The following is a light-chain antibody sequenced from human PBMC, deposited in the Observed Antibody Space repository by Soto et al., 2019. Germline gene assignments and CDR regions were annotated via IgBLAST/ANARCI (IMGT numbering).Light chain of an antibody. CDR3: HQYCSSPPYT. CDR2: GAS. Sequence: EIVLKQSPGTLSLSPGERATLSCRACQRVSSSYLAWYQQKPGQAARLLIYGASSRATGIPARFSGSGSATDITLTISRMKPEHFAVYYCHQYCSSPPYTFGPGTKPEIK. J-gene: IGKJ3*01. CDR1: QRVSSSY. V-gene: IGKV3-20*01.